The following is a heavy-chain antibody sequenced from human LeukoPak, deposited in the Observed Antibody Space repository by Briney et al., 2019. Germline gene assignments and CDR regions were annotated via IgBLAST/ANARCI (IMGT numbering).Heavy chain of an antibody. CDR3: VKAPSQHFWSGYTYWYFDL. J-gene: IGHJ2*01. D-gene: IGHD3-3*02. CDR2: ISWNSGSI. CDR1: GFTFDNYA. Sequence: GRSLRLSCAASGFTFDNYAMHWVPQAPGKGLEWVSGISWNSGSIVYADSVKGRFTISRDNAKNSLYLQMSSLRVEDLALYYCVKAPSQHFWSGYTYWYFDLWGRGTLVTVAS. V-gene: IGHV3-9*03.